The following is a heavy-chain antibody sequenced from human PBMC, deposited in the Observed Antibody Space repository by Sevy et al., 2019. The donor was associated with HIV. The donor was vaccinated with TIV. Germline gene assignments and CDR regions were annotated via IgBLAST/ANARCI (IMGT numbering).Heavy chain of an antibody. Sequence: GESLRLSCAASGFTFSSYAMNWVRQAPGKGLEWVSSINAISSNIYYADSVKGRFTISRDNAENSLYLQMNSVRAEDTAVYYCARDLFSGGNAVYGYWGQGTLVTVSS. CDR1: GFTFSSYA. D-gene: IGHD2-15*01. J-gene: IGHJ4*02. V-gene: IGHV3-21*01. CDR2: INAISSNI. CDR3: ARDLFSGGNAVYGY.